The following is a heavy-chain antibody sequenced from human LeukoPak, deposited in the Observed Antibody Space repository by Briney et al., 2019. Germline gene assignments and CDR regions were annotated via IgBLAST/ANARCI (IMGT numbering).Heavy chain of an antibody. Sequence: GASVKVSCKASGYTFTSYDINWVRQATGQGLEWMGWMNPNSGNTGYAQKFQGRVTITRNTSISTAYMELSSLRSEDTAVYYCARGLKRRRIAAAGPSPYYYYYMDVWGKGTTVTVSS. CDR3: ARGLKRRRIAAAGPSPYYYYYMDV. V-gene: IGHV1-8*03. CDR1: GYTFTSYD. J-gene: IGHJ6*03. D-gene: IGHD6-13*01. CDR2: MNPNSGNT.